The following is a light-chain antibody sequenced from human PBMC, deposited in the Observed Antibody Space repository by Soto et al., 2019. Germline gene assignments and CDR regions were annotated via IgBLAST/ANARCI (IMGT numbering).Light chain of an antibody. CDR3: QQFGSSALT. CDR1: ESVSSNY. V-gene: IGKV3-20*01. Sequence: EIVLTQSPGTLSLSPGERATLFCRASESVSSNYLAWYQQKPGQAPRLLIYGASSRATGIPDRFSGSGSGTDLTLTISRLEPEDCAVYSCQQFGSSALTFGGGAKVEIK. CDR2: GAS. J-gene: IGKJ4*01.